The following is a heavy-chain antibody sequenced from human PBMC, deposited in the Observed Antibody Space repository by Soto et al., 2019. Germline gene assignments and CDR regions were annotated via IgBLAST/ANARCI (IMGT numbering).Heavy chain of an antibody. CDR2: IKRITEGGTT. CDR3: TSGLGAF. Sequence: EVQLVESGGGLEKPGGSLRLSCAASGFSFTNDWMSWVRQAPGKGLEWVGRIKRITEGGTTNYAAAVQGRFTISRDVSKKTLYLQMSSLRTEDTALYYCTSGLGAFWGQGTLVIVSS. CDR1: GFSFTNDW. D-gene: IGHD3-16*01. V-gene: IGHV3-15*01. J-gene: IGHJ4*02.